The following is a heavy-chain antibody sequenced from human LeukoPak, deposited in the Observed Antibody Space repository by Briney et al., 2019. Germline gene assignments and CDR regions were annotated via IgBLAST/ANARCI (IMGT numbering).Heavy chain of an antibody. CDR3: ARVAYGDYFYV. CDR2: INPSGGSK. J-gene: IGHJ4*02. Sequence: ASVKVSCKASGYTFTSYYMHWVRQAPGQGLEWMGVINPSGGSKTYAQNFQDRVTMTRDTSTSTVYMELSSLRSEDAAVYYCARVAYGDYFYVWGQGTLVTVTS. D-gene: IGHD3-10*01. V-gene: IGHV1-46*01. CDR1: GYTFTSYY.